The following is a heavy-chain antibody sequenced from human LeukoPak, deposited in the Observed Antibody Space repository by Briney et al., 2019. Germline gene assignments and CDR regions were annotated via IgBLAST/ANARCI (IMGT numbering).Heavy chain of an antibody. CDR3: ARHAYYYDSSGYYFVY. CDR2: IKQDGSEK. V-gene: IGHV3-7*01. CDR1: GFTFSSYW. Sequence: PGGSPGLSCAASGFTFSSYWMSWVRQAPGKGLEWVANIKQDGSEKYYVDSVKGRFTISRDNAKNSLYLQMNSLRAEDTAVYYCARHAYYYDSSGYYFVYWGQGTLVTVSS. J-gene: IGHJ4*02. D-gene: IGHD3-22*01.